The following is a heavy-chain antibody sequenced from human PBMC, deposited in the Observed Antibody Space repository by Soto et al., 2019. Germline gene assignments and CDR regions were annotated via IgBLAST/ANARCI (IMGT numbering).Heavy chain of an antibody. Sequence: EVQLVESGGGLVQPGGSLRLSCAASGFTFSSYWMSWVRQAPGKGLEWVANIKQDGSEKYYVDSVKGRFTISRDNAKNSLYLQMNSLRAADTAVYYCARPGLVVVITSDWYFDLWGRGTLVNVSS. CDR2: IKQDGSEK. J-gene: IGHJ2*01. CDR1: GFTFSSYW. V-gene: IGHV3-7*01. CDR3: ARPGLVVVITSDWYFDL. D-gene: IGHD3-22*01.